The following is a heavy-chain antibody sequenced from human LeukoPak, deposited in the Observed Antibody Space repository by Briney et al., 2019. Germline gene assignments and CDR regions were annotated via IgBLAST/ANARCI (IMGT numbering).Heavy chain of an antibody. Sequence: PGGSLRLSCAASGFIFTNYFMSWVRQAPGKGLEWVANIKQDGSEKQYVDSVKGRFAISRDNAKKSLYLQINTLRAEDTAVYYCVRGPHIAATSYWGQGTLVTVSS. CDR3: VRGPHIAATSY. CDR1: GFIFTNYF. D-gene: IGHD6-25*01. V-gene: IGHV3-7*03. J-gene: IGHJ4*02. CDR2: IKQDGSEK.